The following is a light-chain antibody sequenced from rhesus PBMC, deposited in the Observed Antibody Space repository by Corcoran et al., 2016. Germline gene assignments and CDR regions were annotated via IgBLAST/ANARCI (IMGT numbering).Light chain of an antibody. Sequence: DIQMTQSPSSLSASVGDRVTITCRASQGISNWLAWYQQKTGKAPKLLNYMASNLETGVPSRFNGSGSVTDFTLTISSLQPEDIATYYCQQHDNSPYSFGQGTKVEIK. V-gene: IGKV1-69*01. CDR1: QGISNW. CDR2: MAS. CDR3: QQHDNSPYS. J-gene: IGKJ2*01.